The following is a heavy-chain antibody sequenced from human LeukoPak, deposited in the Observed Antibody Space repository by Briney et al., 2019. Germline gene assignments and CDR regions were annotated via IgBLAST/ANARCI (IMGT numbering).Heavy chain of an antibody. D-gene: IGHD5-24*01. Sequence: GGSLRLSCAASGFTFSSYAMSWVRQAPGRGRGGASPISGSGGSTYYADSVKGRFTTSRDNSKNTLYLQMNSLRAEDTAVYYCAKGLWRDGYNPEYFQHWGQGTLVTVSS. V-gene: IGHV3-23*01. CDR1: GFTFSSYA. CDR2: ISGSGGST. CDR3: AKGLWRDGYNPEYFQH. J-gene: IGHJ1*01.